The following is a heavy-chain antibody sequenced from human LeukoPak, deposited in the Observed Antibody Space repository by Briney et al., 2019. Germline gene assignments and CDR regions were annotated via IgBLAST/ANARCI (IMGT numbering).Heavy chain of an antibody. CDR3: ARDRNSGSSLDI. Sequence: ASVTVSCKASGYTFTGYYIHWVRQTPGQGLEWMGWIYPYSGDTNYAQNFQGRVTMTRDTSISTAYMELSSLKSDDTAVYYCARDRNSGSSLDIWGQGTMLTVSS. J-gene: IGHJ3*02. CDR1: GYTFTGYY. CDR2: IYPYSGDT. D-gene: IGHD6-6*01. V-gene: IGHV1-2*02.